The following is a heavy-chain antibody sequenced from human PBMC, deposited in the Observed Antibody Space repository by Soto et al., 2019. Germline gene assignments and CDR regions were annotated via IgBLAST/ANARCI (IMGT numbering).Heavy chain of an antibody. J-gene: IGHJ4*02. Sequence: GESLNLSCKASGYSFTIYWIGWVRQMPGKGLEWMGIIYPGDSDTRYSPSFQGQVTISADKSISTAYLQWSSLKASDTAMYYCARRGNSWYAVVYWGQGTLVTVSS. D-gene: IGHD6-13*01. CDR3: ARRGNSWYAVVY. V-gene: IGHV5-51*01. CDR2: IYPGDSDT. CDR1: GYSFTIYW.